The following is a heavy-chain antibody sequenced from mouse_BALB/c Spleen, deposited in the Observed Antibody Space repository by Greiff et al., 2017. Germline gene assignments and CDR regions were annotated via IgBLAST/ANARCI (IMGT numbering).Heavy chain of an antibody. CDR2: INPSNGGT. CDR1: GYTFTSYY. Sequence: QVQLQQSGAELVKPGASVKLSCKASGYTFTSYYMYWVKQRPGQGLEWIGEINPSNGGTNFNEKFKSKATLTVDKSSSTAYMQLSSLTSEDSAVYYCTRGVLHYYGYGDYWGQGTSVTVSS. J-gene: IGHJ4*01. D-gene: IGHD1-2*01. CDR3: TRGVLHYYGYGDY. V-gene: IGHV1S81*02.